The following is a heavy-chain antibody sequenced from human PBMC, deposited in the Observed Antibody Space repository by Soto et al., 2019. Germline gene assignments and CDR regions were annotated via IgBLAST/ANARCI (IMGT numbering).Heavy chain of an antibody. Sequence: SLRLSCSASGFIFSNYPMHWVRQAPGKGLEWVSAISGSGGSTYYADSVKGRFTISRDNSKNTLYLQMNSLRAEDTAVYYCAISQWLVNYFDYWGQGTLVTVSS. CDR2: ISGSGGST. D-gene: IGHD6-19*01. J-gene: IGHJ4*02. CDR3: AISQWLVNYFDY. V-gene: IGHV3-23*01. CDR1: GFIFSNYP.